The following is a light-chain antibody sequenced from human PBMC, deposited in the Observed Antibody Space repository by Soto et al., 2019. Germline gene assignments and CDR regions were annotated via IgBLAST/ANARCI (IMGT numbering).Light chain of an antibody. Sequence: QSVLTQPPSVSAAPGQKVTISCSGSSSNIGGNSVSWYQQLPGTAPKLLIYDDNKRPSGIPDRSSGSKSGTSATLGIAGFQTGHEADYYCGSWDSSLSAYVFGTGTKVTVL. J-gene: IGLJ1*01. CDR1: SSNIGGNS. CDR2: DDN. V-gene: IGLV1-51*01. CDR3: GSWDSSLSAYV.